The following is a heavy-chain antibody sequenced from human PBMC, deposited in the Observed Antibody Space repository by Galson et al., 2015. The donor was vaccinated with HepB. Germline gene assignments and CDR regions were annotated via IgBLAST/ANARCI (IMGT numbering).Heavy chain of an antibody. V-gene: IGHV6-1*01. CDR2: TYFRSKWRI. CDR1: GDSVTSNSAA. Sequence: CAISGDSVTSNSAAWNWIRQSPSRGLEWLGRTYFRSKWRIDYAMSVKSRITISADTSDNQFSLLLRSVTPEDTAVYYCAYGSDVWGPGTTVIVSS. CDR3: AYGSDV. J-gene: IGHJ6*02.